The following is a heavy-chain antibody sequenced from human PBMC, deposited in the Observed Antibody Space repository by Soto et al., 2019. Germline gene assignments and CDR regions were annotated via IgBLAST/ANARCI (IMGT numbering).Heavy chain of an antibody. D-gene: IGHD4-4*01. CDR1: GDTFGSFT. CDR2: IKPISDIT. Sequence: SVKVSCKASGDTFGSFTINWVRQAPGQGLEWMGGIKPISDITNYAQRFQGRVTFTADASTSTVYLELSSLRSEDTAMYYCARDPSTINKLIGVWFDPWGQGTLVTVSS. V-gene: IGHV1-69*13. J-gene: IGHJ5*02. CDR3: ARDPSTINKLIGVWFDP.